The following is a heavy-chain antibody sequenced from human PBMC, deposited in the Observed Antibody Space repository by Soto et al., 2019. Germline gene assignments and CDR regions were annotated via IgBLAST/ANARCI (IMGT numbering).Heavy chain of an antibody. CDR2: IYYSGST. Sequence: PSETLSLTCTVSGGSISSYYWSWIRQPPGKGLEWIGYIYYSGSTNYNPSLKSRVTISVDTSKNQFSLKLSSVTAADTAVYYCARDRDYGSFDICCQRTMVTVS. J-gene: IGHJ3*02. D-gene: IGHD3-10*01. CDR3: ARDRDYGSFDI. V-gene: IGHV4-59*01. CDR1: GGSISSYY.